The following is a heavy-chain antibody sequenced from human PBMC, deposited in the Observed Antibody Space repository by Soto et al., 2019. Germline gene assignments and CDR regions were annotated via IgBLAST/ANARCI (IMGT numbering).Heavy chain of an antibody. CDR1: GYTFSNYD. V-gene: IGHV1-8*01. D-gene: IGHD2-15*01. CDR2: LNPNTDKT. J-gene: IGHJ3*02. Sequence: ASVKVSCNASGYTFSNYDINWVRQATGQGLEWMGWLNPNTDKTGSAQKFQGRVTMTRNTSISTAYLELRGLRSDDTAVYYCARGRRGLAPSAFDIWGPGTRVTVSS. CDR3: ARGRRGLAPSAFDI.